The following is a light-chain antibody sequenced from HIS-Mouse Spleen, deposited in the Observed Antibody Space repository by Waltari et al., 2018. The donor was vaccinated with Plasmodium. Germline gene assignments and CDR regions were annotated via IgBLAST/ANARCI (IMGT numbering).Light chain of an antibody. Sequence: QSALTQPASVSGSPGQSLTISCTGTSSDVGRSTLVSWYQQHPGKAPKLMIYEGSKRPSGVSNRFSGSKSGNTASLTISGLQAEDEADYYCCSYAGSSTFVFGGGTKLTVL. V-gene: IGLV2-23*03. CDR2: EGS. CDR3: CSYAGSSTFV. J-gene: IGLJ3*02. CDR1: SSDVGRSTL.